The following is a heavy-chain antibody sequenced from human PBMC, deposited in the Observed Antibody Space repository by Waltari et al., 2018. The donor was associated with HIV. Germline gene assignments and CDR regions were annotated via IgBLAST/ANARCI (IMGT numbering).Heavy chain of an antibody. Sequence: QMQLQESGPGLVKPSETLSLTCTVSGGSIGSSSHFWGWIRQPQGKGLEWIVTLFYGGSTDYNPSLKSRVTISVDTSKNQFSLKMSSVTAADTAVYYCARLQGWELIGSAAFDIWGQGTMVTVSS. CDR3: ARLQGWELIGSAAFDI. V-gene: IGHV4-39*01. CDR1: GGSIGSSSHF. CDR2: LFYGGST. J-gene: IGHJ3*02. D-gene: IGHD1-26*01.